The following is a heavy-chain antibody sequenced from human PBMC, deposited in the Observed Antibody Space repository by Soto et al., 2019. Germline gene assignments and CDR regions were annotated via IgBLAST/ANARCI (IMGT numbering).Heavy chain of an antibody. CDR3: ARDKGGGAHPNSDC. Sequence: ASVKVSCKTSGYTFTDYYIHWVRQAPGLGLEWMGWINPNSGGTKYVQQFQGRVTMTRDTSTSTTYLELRRLRSDDTALYYCARDKGGGAHPNSDCWGQGTLVTVSS. V-gene: IGHV1-2*02. J-gene: IGHJ4*02. CDR2: INPNSGGT. CDR1: GYTFTDYY. D-gene: IGHD3-16*01.